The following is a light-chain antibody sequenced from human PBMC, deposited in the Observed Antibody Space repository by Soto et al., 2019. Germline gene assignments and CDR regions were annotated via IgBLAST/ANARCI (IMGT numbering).Light chain of an antibody. J-gene: IGKJ4*01. Sequence: EIVLTQSPATLSLSLGERATLSCTASQSVSSHLAWYQQKPGQAPRLLIYDASNRATGIPARFSGSGSGTDFTLSISSLEPEDFAVYYCQQRDKWPVTFGGGTKVELK. CDR2: DAS. CDR3: QQRDKWPVT. V-gene: IGKV3-11*01. CDR1: QSVSSH.